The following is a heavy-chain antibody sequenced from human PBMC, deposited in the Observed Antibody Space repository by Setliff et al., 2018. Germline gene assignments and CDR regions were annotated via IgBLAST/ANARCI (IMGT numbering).Heavy chain of an antibody. D-gene: IGHD3-10*01. Sequence: ASVKVSCKASGYTFTAYAMGWMRQAPGQRLEWMGWINTNTGNPSYAQGFTGRFVFSLDTSVSTAYLQISSLKPEDTAVYYCARASRFGTVKWRGDYYMDVWGKGTTVTVSS. CDR2: INTNTGNP. V-gene: IGHV7-4-1*02. J-gene: IGHJ6*03. CDR1: GYTFTAYA. CDR3: ARASRFGTVKWRGDYYMDV.